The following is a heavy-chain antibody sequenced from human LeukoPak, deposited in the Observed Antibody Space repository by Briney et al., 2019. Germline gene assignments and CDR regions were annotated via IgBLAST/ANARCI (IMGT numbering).Heavy chain of an antibody. Sequence: ASVKVSCKASGYTFTGYYMHWVRQAPGQGLEWMGWINPNSGGTNYAQKFQGRVTMTRDTSISTAYMELSRLRSDDTAVYYCARELRRGYGGNSGYWGQGALVTVSS. D-gene: IGHD4-23*01. CDR2: INPNSGGT. CDR1: GYTFTGYY. J-gene: IGHJ4*02. CDR3: ARELRRGYGGNSGY. V-gene: IGHV1-2*02.